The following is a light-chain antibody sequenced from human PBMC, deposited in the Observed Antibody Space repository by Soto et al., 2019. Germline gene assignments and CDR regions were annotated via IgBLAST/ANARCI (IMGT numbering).Light chain of an antibody. J-gene: IGLJ3*02. V-gene: IGLV2-14*01. CDR3: SSYANTYNWV. CDR2: GVT. CDR1: SSDVGANNF. Sequence: QSALTQPASVSGSPGQSITISCTGTSSDVGANNFVSWYQQHPGKAPTLLIYGVTNRPSGVSNRFSGSKSGNTASLSISGLQADDDGDYYCSSYANTYNWVFGGGTKVTVL.